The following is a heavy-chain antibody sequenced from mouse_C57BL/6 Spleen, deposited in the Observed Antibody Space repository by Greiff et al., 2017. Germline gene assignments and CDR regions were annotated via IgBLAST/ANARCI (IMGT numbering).Heavy chain of an antibody. J-gene: IGHJ2*01. CDR1: GYAFTNYL. CDR3: AEDYYGSRGGYYFDY. D-gene: IGHD1-1*01. Sequence: QVQLKESGAELVRPGTSVKVSCKASGYAFTNYLIEWVKQRPGQGLEWIGVINPGSGGTNYNEKFKGKATLTADKSSSTAYMQLSSLTSEDSAVYFCAEDYYGSRGGYYFDYWGQGTTRTVSS. CDR2: INPGSGGT. V-gene: IGHV1-54*01.